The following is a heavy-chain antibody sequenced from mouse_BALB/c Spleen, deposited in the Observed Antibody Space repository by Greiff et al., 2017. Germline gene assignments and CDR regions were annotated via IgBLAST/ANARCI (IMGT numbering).Heavy chain of an antibody. J-gene: IGHJ1*01. D-gene: IGHD3-1*01. Sequence: QVQLKESGPGLVAPSQSLSITCTVSGFSLTGYGVNWVRQPPGKGLEWLGMIWGDGSTDYNSALKSRLSISKDNSKSQVFLKMNSLQTDDTARYYCARGDGRWYFDVWGAGTTVTVSS. CDR3: ARGDGRWYFDV. V-gene: IGHV2-6-7*01. CDR1: GFSLTGYG. CDR2: IWGDGST.